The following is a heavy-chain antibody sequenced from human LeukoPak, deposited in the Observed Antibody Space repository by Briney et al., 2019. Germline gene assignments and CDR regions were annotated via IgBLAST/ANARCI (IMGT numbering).Heavy chain of an antibody. CDR1: GYTSASYG. J-gene: IGHJ4*02. V-gene: IGHV1-18*01. CDR2: ISAYNGNT. CDR3: ARDRHGSGSYTY. D-gene: IGHD3-10*01. Sequence: ASVKVSCKASGYTSASYGISWVRQAPGQGLEWMGWISAYNGNTNYAQKLQGRVTMTTDTSTSTAYMELRSLRSDDTAVYYCARDRHGSGSYTYWGQGTLVTVSS.